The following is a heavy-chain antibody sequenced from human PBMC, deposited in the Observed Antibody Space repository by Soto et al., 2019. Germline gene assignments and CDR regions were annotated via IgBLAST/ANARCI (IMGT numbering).Heavy chain of an antibody. CDR2: IYYSGST. CDR1: VDSISSSNYY. V-gene: IGHV4-39*02. J-gene: IGHJ4*02. D-gene: IGHD3-9*01. CDR3: ASYELSTAYFPQFLFDY. Sequence: QLQLQESGPGLVKPSETLSLTCSVSVDSISSSNYYWGWIRQPPGKGLEWIGSIYYSGSTYYNPSLKSRVSMPLDMSKNRFSLQLTSLTAADTAVYYCASYELSTAYFPQFLFDYWGQGTLVTVSA.